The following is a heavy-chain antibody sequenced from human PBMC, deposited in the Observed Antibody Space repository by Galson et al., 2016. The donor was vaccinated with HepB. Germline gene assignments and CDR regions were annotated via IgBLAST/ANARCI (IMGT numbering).Heavy chain of an antibody. Sequence: TLSLTCSVSGASISSGSHYWTWIRQHPGKGLEWIGCISYSGNAYYNPSLKSRLTISLGTSKNQFSLKLTSVTAADTAVYYCARDQRIGDGYDIWGQGTIVTVSS. J-gene: IGHJ3*02. CDR3: ARDQRIGDGYDI. V-gene: IGHV4-31*03. CDR1: GASISSGSHY. CDR2: ISYSGNA. D-gene: IGHD2/OR15-2a*01.